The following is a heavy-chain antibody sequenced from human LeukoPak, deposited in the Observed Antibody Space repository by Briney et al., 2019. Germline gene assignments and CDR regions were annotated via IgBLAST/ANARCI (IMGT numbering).Heavy chain of an antibody. V-gene: IGHV3-7*03. D-gene: IGHD3-22*01. CDR2: IKEDGTLA. Sequence: GGSLRLSCAASGFSFGLHWMNWVRQAPGKGLEWVANIKEDGTLAYYADSVTGRFSISRDNTKNSLYLQMNGLRAEDTTVYFCVRDGYNQNRFDFWGQGILVTVSS. CDR3: VRDGYNQNRFDF. J-gene: IGHJ4*02. CDR1: GFSFGLHW.